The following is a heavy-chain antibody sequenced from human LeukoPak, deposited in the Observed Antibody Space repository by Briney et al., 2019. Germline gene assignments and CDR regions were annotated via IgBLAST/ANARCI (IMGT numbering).Heavy chain of an antibody. V-gene: IGHV3-30*02. CDR3: AKDSRVGVVITYFDY. J-gene: IGHJ4*02. CDR2: IRYDGSNK. Sequence: GGSLRLSCAASGFTFSSYGMHWVRQAPGKGLEWVTFIRYDGSNKYYADSVKGRLTISRDNSKNTLYLQMNSLRAEDTAVYYCAKDSRVGVVITYFDYWGQGTLVTVSS. CDR1: GFTFSSYG. D-gene: IGHD3-3*01.